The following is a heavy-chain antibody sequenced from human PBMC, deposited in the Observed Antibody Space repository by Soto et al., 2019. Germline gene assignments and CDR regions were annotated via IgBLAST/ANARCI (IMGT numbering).Heavy chain of an antibody. CDR3: ARTPRTDDFDY. CDR1: GFSLSTSGVG. V-gene: IGHV2-5*02. Sequence: QITLKESGPTLVKPTQTLTLTCTFSGFSLSTSGVGVGWIRQPPGKALEWLALIYWDDDKRYSPSLKSRLTXTXXTSKNQVVLTMTTMDPVDTATYYCARTPRTDDFDYWGQGTLVTVSS. J-gene: IGHJ4*02. CDR2: IYWDDDK.